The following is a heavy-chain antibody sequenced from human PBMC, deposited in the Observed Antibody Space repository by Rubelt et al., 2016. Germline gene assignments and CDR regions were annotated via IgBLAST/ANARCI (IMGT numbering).Heavy chain of an antibody. Sequence: SFFSFITSFLLFFLHSPGKFPYFFSNINPDLIDKNYVDSVKGRFIISRENVMNLLYLQMNSLRVDDTAVYYCARYSNHDQWGQGTLVTVSS. CDR2: INPDLIDK. CDR1: FFSFITSF. CDR3: ARYSNHDQ. V-gene: IGHV3-7*05. J-gene: IGHJ4*02. D-gene: IGHD2/OR15-2a*01.